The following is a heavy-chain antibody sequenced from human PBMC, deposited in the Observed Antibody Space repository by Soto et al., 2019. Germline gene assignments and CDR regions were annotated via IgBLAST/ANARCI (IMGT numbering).Heavy chain of an antibody. CDR1: GFTFSNAW. Sequence: GGSLRLSCSTSGFTFSNAWMSWVRQAPGKGLEWVGRIKSKTDGGTTDYAAPVKGRFTISRDDSKNTLYLQMNSLKTEDTAVYYCTTDPAPESPYGMDVWGQGTTVTVSS. J-gene: IGHJ6*02. CDR3: TTDPAPESPYGMDV. V-gene: IGHV3-15*01. CDR2: IKSKTDGGTT.